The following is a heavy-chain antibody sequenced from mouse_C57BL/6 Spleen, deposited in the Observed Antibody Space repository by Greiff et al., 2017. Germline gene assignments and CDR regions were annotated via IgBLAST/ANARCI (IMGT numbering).Heavy chain of an antibody. V-gene: IGHV6-6*01. D-gene: IGHD2-13*01. CDR3: TREGLYRYFDV. CDR2: IRNKANNHAT. J-gene: IGHJ1*03. Sequence: EVMLVESGGGLVQPGGSMKLSCAASGFTFSDAWMDWVRQSPEKGLEWVAEIRNKANNHATYYAESVKGRFTISRDDSKSSVYLQMNSLRAEDTGIYYCTREGLYRYFDVWGTGTTVTVSS. CDR1: GFTFSDAW.